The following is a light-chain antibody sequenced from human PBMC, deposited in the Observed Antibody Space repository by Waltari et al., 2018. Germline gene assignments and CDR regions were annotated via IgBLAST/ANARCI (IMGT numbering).Light chain of an antibody. Sequence: QSALTQPRSVSGSPGQSVTISCPGTSSDVGGYNYVPWYQQHPGKAPKFIIYEVNKRPSGVPDRFSGSKSGNTASLTISGLQDEDEADYYCYSYADSYTWVFGGGTKLTVL. V-gene: IGLV2-11*01. CDR3: YSYADSYTWV. CDR2: EVN. J-gene: IGLJ3*02. CDR1: SSDVGGYNY.